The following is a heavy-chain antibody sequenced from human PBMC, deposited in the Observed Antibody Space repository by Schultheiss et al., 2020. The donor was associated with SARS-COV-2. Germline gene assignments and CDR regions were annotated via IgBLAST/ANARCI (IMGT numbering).Heavy chain of an antibody. CDR2: IYYSGGT. CDR1: GGSVSSNTNY. J-gene: IGHJ6*02. CDR3: ARDGRYCSGGSCSGLDYYYGMDV. D-gene: IGHD2-15*01. Sequence: SETLSLTCTVSGGSVSSNTNYWSWIRQPPGKGLEWIGYIYYSGGTNYNPSLKSRVTISVDTSKSQFSLKLSSVTAADTAVYYCARDGRYCSGGSCSGLDYYYGMDVWGQGTTVTVSS. V-gene: IGHV4-61*01.